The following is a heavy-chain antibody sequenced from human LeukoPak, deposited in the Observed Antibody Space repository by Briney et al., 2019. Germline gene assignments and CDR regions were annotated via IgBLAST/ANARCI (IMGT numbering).Heavy chain of an antibody. V-gene: IGHV3-15*01. D-gene: IGHD3-10*01. CDR1: GFTFSNTW. CDR2: IQSKTDGGTT. CDR3: ATLTVRGVINI. Sequence: GGSLRLSCAASGFTFSNTWMNWVRQAPGKGLEWVGRIQSKTDGGTTEYAAPVKGRFTISRDDSKTTLYLQMNSLKTEDTAVYYCATLTVRGVINIWSKGTLVTVSS. J-gene: IGHJ4*02.